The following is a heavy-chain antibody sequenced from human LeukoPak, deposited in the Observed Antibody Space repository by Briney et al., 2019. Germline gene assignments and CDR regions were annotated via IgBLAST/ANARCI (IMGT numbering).Heavy chain of an antibody. D-gene: IGHD6-19*01. J-gene: IGHJ4*02. CDR1: GFTFSSYA. CDR2: ISYDGSNK. Sequence: GRSLRLSCAASGFTFSSYAMHWVRQAPGKGLEWVAVISYDGSNKYYADSVKGRFTISRDNSENTLYLQMNSLRAEDTAVYYCARDSSGPFDYWGQGTLVTVSS. V-gene: IGHV3-30*04. CDR3: ARDSSGPFDY.